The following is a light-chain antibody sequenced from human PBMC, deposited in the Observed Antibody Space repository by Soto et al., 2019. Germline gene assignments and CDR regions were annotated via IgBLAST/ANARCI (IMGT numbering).Light chain of an antibody. CDR3: QQRSNWPLT. CDR2: GVS. CDR1: QSVSGNY. J-gene: IGKJ5*01. V-gene: IGKV3D-20*02. Sequence: EKVFSTSPATPSFFPRVRAPPPRRASQSVSGNYLSWYQQKPGQAPRLLIYGVSGRATGIPDRFSGSGSGTDFTLTISRLEPEDFAVYYCQQRSNWPLTFGQGTRLEIK.